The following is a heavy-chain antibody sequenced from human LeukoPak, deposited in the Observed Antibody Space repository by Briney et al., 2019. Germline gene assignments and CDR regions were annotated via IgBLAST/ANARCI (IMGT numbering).Heavy chain of an antibody. CDR2: ISSSSSYI. CDR3: ARDYGDYYFDY. Sequence: NTGGSLRLSCAASGFTFSSYSMNWVREAPGKGLEWVSSISSSSSYIYYADSVKGRFTISRDNAKNSLYLQMNSLRAEDTAVYYCARDYGDYYFDYWGQGTLVTVSS. CDR1: GFTFSSYS. V-gene: IGHV3-21*01. J-gene: IGHJ4*02. D-gene: IGHD4-17*01.